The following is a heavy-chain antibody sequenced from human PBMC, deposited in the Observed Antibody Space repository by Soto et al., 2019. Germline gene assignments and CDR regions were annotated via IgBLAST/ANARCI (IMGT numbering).Heavy chain of an antibody. V-gene: IGHV3-21*01. CDR3: AKEAGELSTRSFDY. CDR1: GFTFSSYS. D-gene: IGHD3-16*02. CDR2: ISSSSSYI. J-gene: IGHJ4*02. Sequence: EVQLVESGGGLVKPGGSLRLSFAASGFTFSSYSMNWVPQAPGKGLEWGSSISSSSSYIYYADSVKGRFTISRDNAKNSLYLQMNSLRAEDTAVYYCAKEAGELSTRSFDYWGQGTLVTVSS.